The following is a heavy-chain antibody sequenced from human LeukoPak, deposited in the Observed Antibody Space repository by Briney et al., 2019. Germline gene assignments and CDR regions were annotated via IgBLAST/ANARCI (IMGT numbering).Heavy chain of an antibody. CDR3: ARTNQISETAFDI. D-gene: IGHD1-14*01. J-gene: IGHJ3*02. CDR1: SGSINNYY. CDR2: ILSSGST. Sequence: SETLSLTCTVSSGSINNYYWSWIRQTPGKGLEWIGYILSSGSTNYNPSDKSRVTISVDTSKNQFSLKLRSVTAADTAVYYCARTNQISETAFDIWGQGTMVIVSS. V-gene: IGHV4-59*01.